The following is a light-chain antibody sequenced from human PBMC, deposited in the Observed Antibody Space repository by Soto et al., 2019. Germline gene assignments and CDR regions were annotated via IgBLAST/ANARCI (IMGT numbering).Light chain of an antibody. CDR3: QKYNSAPFT. CDR1: DAISNY. J-gene: IGKJ3*01. CDR2: AAS. Sequence: DIPMTQSPSSLSASVGDRVTITCRTSDAISNYLAWYQQKPGKVPDLLIYAASTLHSGVPSRFSGSGSGTHFTLTISSLQPEDAATYYCQKYNSAPFTFGPGTKLDIK. V-gene: IGKV1-27*01.